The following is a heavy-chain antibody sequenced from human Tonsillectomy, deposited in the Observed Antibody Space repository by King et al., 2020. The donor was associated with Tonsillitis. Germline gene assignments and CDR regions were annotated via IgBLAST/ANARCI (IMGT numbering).Heavy chain of an antibody. CDR3: TRGGSFGSGTTDVFDV. CDR1: GFTFSNAW. D-gene: IGHD3-10*01. J-gene: IGHJ3*01. CDR2: IKSKTDGGTT. V-gene: IGHV3-15*01. Sequence: VQLVESGGGLVKPGESLRLSCAASGFTFSNAWMSWVRQAPGKGLEWVGRIKSKTDGGTTDYAAPVKGRFTISRDDSQNTVYLQMNSLRAGDTAVYYCTRGGSFGSGTTDVFDVWGRGTLVTVSS.